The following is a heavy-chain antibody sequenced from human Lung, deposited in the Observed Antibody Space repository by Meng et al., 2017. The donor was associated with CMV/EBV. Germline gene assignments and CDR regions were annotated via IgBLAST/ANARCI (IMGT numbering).Heavy chain of an antibody. D-gene: IGHD4-23*01. Sequence: ASVKVSCKASGYPFTGYYIHWVRQAPGQGLEWMGWINPNSGGTNYAQKFQGRVTLTRDTSITTAYMELGRLRSDDTAVYYCARSFYGGNSRDAFDMWGQGTVVTVSS. CDR2: INPNSGGT. CDR1: GYPFTGYY. J-gene: IGHJ3*02. V-gene: IGHV1-2*02. CDR3: ARSFYGGNSRDAFDM.